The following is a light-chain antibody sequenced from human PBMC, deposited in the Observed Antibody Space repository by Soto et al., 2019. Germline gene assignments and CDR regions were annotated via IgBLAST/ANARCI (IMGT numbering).Light chain of an antibody. J-gene: IGKJ1*01. V-gene: IGKV3-20*01. CDR1: QSVGSGN. CDR2: XXX. Sequence: EIVLTQSPGTLSLSPGEXXXXXXXXSQSVGSGNLAWYQQKPGQAXXLLIXXXXNXXXXXXXXFSGSGSGTDFTLTIXXLXXEDFAVXYXXQXXXXXXTFGQGTKVDIK. CDR3: XQXXXXXXT.